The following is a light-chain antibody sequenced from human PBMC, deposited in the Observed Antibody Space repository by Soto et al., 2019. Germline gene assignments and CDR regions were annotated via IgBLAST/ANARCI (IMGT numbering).Light chain of an antibody. Sequence: IVMTQSPATLSVFPGERATLSCRASQSVSSNLAWYQQKPGQTPRLLIYSASTRATGVPARFSGSGSGTDFTLTISSLQSEDFAVYSCQQYNNWPLTFGGGTRVAIK. V-gene: IGKV3-15*01. CDR3: QQYNNWPLT. J-gene: IGKJ4*01. CDR2: SAS. CDR1: QSVSSN.